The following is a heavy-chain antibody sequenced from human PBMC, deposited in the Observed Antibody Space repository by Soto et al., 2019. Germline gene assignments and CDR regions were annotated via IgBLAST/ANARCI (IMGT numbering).Heavy chain of an antibody. CDR3: ARVPTGRYGVWNS. D-gene: IGHD3-16*01. Sequence: EEQLVESGGGLVQPGGSLRLSCAASGFTFSSYWMHWVRQAQGKGLVWVSRINPDGSITTYADSVKDRFNISRDNSKNVLYLQMNSLRGDDTAVYYCARVPTGRYGVWNSWGQGTLVTVSS. CDR1: GFTFSSYW. J-gene: IGHJ4*02. V-gene: IGHV3-74*03. CDR2: INPDGSIT.